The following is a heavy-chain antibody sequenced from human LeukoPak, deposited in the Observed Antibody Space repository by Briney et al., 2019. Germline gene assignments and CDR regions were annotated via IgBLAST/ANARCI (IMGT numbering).Heavy chain of an antibody. CDR1: GGSFSGYY. J-gene: IGHJ4*02. D-gene: IGHD5-12*01. V-gene: IGHV4-34*01. CDR2: INHSGST. Sequence: PSETLSLTCAVYGGSFSGYYWSWIRQPPGKGLEWIGEINHSGSTNYNPSLKSRVTISVDTSKNQFSLKLSSVTAADTAVYYCARREGGYIVATNAFDYWGQGTLVTVSS. CDR3: ARREGGYIVATNAFDY.